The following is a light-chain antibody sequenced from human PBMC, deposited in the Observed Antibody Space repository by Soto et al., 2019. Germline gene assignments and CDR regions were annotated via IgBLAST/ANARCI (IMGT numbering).Light chain of an antibody. CDR3: SSYTSSSTYVI. CDR1: SSDVGGYNY. Sequence: QSALTQPASVSGFPGQSITISCTGTSSDVGGYNYVSWYQQHPGKAPKLMIYDVSNRPSGVSNRFSGSKSGNTASLTISGLQAEDEGEYYCSSYTSSSTYVIFGGGTKVTVL. V-gene: IGLV2-14*01. CDR2: DVS. J-gene: IGLJ2*01.